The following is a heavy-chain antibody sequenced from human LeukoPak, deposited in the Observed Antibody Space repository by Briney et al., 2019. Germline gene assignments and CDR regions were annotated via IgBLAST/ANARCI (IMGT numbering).Heavy chain of an antibody. V-gene: IGHV4-34*01. J-gene: IGHJ6*03. CDR1: GGSFSGYY. CDR2: INHSGST. D-gene: IGHD2/OR15-2a*01. CDR3: ARFLGHFYYSMDV. Sequence: SETLSLTCAVYGGSFSGYYWSWIRQPPGKGLEWIGEINHSGSTNYNPSLKNRVTISVDTSKNQFSLKLSSVTAADTAVYYCARFLGHFYYSMDVWGKGTTVTISS.